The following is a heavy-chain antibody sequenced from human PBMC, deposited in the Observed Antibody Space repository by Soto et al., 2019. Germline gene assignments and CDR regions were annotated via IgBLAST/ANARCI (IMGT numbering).Heavy chain of an antibody. CDR3: ARAVWGSSQEFDN. V-gene: IGHV1-2*02. J-gene: IGHJ4*02. D-gene: IGHD3-16*01. CDR1: GYTFTGYY. CDR2: INPNSGGT. Sequence: GASVKGSCKASGYTFTGYYMHWVRQAPGQGLEWMGWINPNSGGTNYAQKFQGRVTMTWDTSISSAYIELVSLRFDDAAVYYCARAVWGSSQEFDNWGQGTRVTVSS.